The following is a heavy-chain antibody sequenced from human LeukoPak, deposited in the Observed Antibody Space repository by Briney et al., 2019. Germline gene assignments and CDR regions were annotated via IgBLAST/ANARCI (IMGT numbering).Heavy chain of an antibody. J-gene: IGHJ4*02. CDR3: ARDQGESSSWSFDY. CDR1: GFTFSSYW. V-gene: IGHV3-7*01. Sequence: GGSLRLSCAASGFTFSSYWMSWVRQAPGKGLEWVANIKQDGSEKYYVDSVKGRFTISRDNAKKSLYLQMNSLRAEDTAVYYCARDQGESSSWSFDYWGQGTLVTVSS. D-gene: IGHD6-13*01. CDR2: IKQDGSEK.